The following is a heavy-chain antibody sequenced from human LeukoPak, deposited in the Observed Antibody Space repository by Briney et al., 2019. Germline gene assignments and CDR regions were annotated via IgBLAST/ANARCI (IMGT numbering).Heavy chain of an antibody. Sequence: GGSLRLSCAASGFTVSNNYMTWVRQAPGKGLERVSVIYSGGDSTYYADSVKGRFTISRDNSKNTLFLQMNSLRAEDTAVYYCVREMRGDYRDWYFDIWGRGTLVTVSS. V-gene: IGHV3-53*01. CDR3: VREMRGDYRDWYFDI. CDR2: IYSGGDST. J-gene: IGHJ2*01. D-gene: IGHD4-17*01. CDR1: GFTVSNNY.